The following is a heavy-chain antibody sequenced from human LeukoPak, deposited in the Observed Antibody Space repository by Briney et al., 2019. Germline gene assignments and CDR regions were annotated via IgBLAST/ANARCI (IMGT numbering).Heavy chain of an antibody. V-gene: IGHV3-21*01. D-gene: IGHD6-19*01. CDR2: ISSTSSYI. CDR3: ASRPLVAGAGP. Sequence: GRSLRLSCAASGFIFSSYNMNWVRQVPGKGLEWVSFISSTSSYIYYADSVKGRFTISRDNAKNSLYLQMNSLRAEDTAVYYCASRPLVAGAGPWGQGTLVTVSS. J-gene: IGHJ5*02. CDR1: GFIFSSYN.